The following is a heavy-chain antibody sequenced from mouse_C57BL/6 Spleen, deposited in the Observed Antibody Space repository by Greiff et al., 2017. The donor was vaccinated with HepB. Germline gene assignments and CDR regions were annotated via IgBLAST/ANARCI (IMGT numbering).Heavy chain of an antibody. J-gene: IGHJ2*01. CDR3: ARSPTAQAGWFDY. CDR1: GYTFTSYW. D-gene: IGHD3-2*02. CDR2: IDPSDSYT. Sequence: QVQLQQPGAELVKPGASVKLSCKASGYTFTSYWMQWVKQRPGQGLEWIGEIDPSDSYTNYNQKFKGKATLTVDTSSSTAYMQLSSLTSEDSAVYYCARSPTAQAGWFDYWGQSTTLTVSS. V-gene: IGHV1-50*01.